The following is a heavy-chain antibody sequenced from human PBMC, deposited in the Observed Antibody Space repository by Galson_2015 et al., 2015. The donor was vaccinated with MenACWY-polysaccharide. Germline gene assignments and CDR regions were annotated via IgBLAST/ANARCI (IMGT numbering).Heavy chain of an antibody. D-gene: IGHD5/OR15-5a*01. CDR1: GFTFSSYP. J-gene: IGHJ4*02. V-gene: IGHV3-23*01. CDR3: ANPGVSTRQTSDVDY. Sequence: SLRLSCAASGFTFSSYPMSWVRQAPGKGLEWVSGVSGSGATKYYADSVKGRFTISRDNSKNTLYLQMDSLTAADTAVYFCANPGVSTRQTSDVDYWGQGTLVTVSS. CDR2: VSGSGATK.